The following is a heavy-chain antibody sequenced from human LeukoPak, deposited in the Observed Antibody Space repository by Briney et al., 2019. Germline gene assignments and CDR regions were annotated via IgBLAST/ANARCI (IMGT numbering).Heavy chain of an antibody. CDR1: GFTFDSYA. D-gene: IGHD2-15*01. Sequence: PGRSLRLSCAASGFTFDSYAMHWVRQAPGKGLEWVAGISSIFGSIGYAHTVKGRVTISTDKSKSSPYMQLNSLRAEDTALYYCWFVFSLPYYMGVWGKGTTVTVSS. J-gene: IGHJ6*03. CDR3: WFVFSLPYYMGV. CDR2: ISSIFGSI. V-gene: IGHV3-9*01.